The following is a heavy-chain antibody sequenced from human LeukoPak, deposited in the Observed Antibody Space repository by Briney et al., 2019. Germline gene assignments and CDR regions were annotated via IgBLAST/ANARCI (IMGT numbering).Heavy chain of an antibody. J-gene: IGHJ4*02. CDR1: GGSFSGYY. V-gene: IGHV4-34*01. D-gene: IGHD3-22*01. CDR2: INHSGST. CDR3: ARGPHTGVNYYDSSGYYY. Sequence: SETLSLTCAVYGGSFSGYYWSWIRQPPGKGLEWIGEINHSGSTNYNPSLKSRVPISVDTSKNQFSLKLSSVTAADTAVYYCARGPHTGVNYYDSSGYYYWGQGTLVTVSS.